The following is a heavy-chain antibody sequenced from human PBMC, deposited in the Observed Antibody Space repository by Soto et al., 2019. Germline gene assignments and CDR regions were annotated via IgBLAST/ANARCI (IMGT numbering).Heavy chain of an antibody. J-gene: IGHJ5*02. V-gene: IGHV3-33*01. CDR1: GFTYTNYG. CDR3: ARDGANWCDP. CDR2: IWYDGSKK. Sequence: QVQVVESGGGVVQPGRSLRLSCAVSGFTYTNYGMHWVRQAPGKGLEWVAVIWYDGSKKYYADFVKGRFTISRDNSKNTVDLQMNDLRAEDTAGCCCARDGANWCDPWGQGTLVTVSS.